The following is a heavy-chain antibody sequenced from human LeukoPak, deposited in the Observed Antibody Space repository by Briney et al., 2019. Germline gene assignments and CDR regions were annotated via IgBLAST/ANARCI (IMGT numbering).Heavy chain of an antibody. CDR1: GYTFTGHY. CDR3: ARDAVTMVRGFYYYYMDV. J-gene: IGHJ6*03. Sequence: ASVKVSCKASGYTFTGHYMHWVRQAPGQGLEWMGWINPNSGGTNYAQKFQGRVTRTRDTSISTAYMELSRLRSDDTAVYYCARDAVTMVRGFYYYYMDVWGKGTTVTISS. CDR2: INPNSGGT. V-gene: IGHV1-2*02. D-gene: IGHD3-10*01.